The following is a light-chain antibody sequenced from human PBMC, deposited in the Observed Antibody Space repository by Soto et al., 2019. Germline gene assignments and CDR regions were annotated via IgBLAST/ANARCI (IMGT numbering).Light chain of an antibody. V-gene: IGKV3D-7*01. CDR2: GAS. CDR3: LQDYNYPWT. CDR1: QTLSSNF. Sequence: EIVMTQSPATLSVSPGERATVSCRTSQTLSSNFLACYQQSPGQAPRLLIYGASSRATGIPDRFSGSVSGTDFTLTISSLQPEDFATYYCLQDYNYPWTFGQGTKVDIK. J-gene: IGKJ1*01.